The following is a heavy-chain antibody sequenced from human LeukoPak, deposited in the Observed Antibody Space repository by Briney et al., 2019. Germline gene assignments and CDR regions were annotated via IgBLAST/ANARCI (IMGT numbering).Heavy chain of an antibody. CDR1: GFTFSSYS. CDR2: ISSSSSTI. D-gene: IGHD3-22*01. J-gene: IGHJ4*02. Sequence: GGSLRLSCAASGFTFSSYSMNWVRQAPGKGLEWVSYISSSSSTIYYADSVKGRFTISRDNAKNSLYLQMNSLRAEDTAVYYCARGQLYYDSSGFDYWGQGTLVTVSS. V-gene: IGHV3-48*04. CDR3: ARGQLYYDSSGFDY.